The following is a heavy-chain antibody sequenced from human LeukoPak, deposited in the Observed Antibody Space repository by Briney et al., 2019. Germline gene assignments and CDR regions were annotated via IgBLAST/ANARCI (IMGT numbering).Heavy chain of an antibody. V-gene: IGHV3-43*02. Sequence: PGGSLRLSCVVSGITFADYAMHWVRQPPGKGLEWVSLISADGGSTFSADSVKGRFSISRDNSKNSLYLHMNSLRSEDTAMYYCAKESGKFDYWGQGTLVAVSS. CDR3: AKESGKFDY. J-gene: IGHJ4*02. CDR2: ISADGGST. CDR1: GITFADYA.